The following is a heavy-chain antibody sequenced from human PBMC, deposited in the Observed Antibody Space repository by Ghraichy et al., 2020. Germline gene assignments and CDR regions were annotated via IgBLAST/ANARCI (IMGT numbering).Heavy chain of an antibody. V-gene: IGHV3-43*01. CDR3: ARDSGGFKSLTVTSGWDY. J-gene: IGHJ4*02. D-gene: IGHD4-17*01. CDR2: SSWDGIGT. Sequence: GGSLRLSCAAAGFTYDDFNMIWVRQAPGKGLEWVSLSSWDGIGTYYADSVKGRFTVTRDNSRGSLYLQMNSLRTEDTALYYCARDSGGFKSLTVTSGWDYWGQGTLVTVSS. CDR1: GFTYDDFN.